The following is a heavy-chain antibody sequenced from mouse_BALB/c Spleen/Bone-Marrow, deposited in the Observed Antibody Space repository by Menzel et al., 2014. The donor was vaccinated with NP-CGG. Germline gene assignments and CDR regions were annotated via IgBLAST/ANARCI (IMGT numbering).Heavy chain of an antibody. J-gene: IGHJ3*01. CDR3: AREITTVVPFAY. D-gene: IGHD1-1*01. Sequence: VQLKESGGGLVQPGGSLRLSCATSGFTFTDYYMSWVRQPPGKALEWLGFIRNKANGYTTEYSASVKGRFTISRDNSQSILYLQMNTLRAEDSATYYCAREITTVVPFAYWGQGTLVTVSA. V-gene: IGHV7-3*02. CDR2: IRNKANGYTT. CDR1: GFTFTDYY.